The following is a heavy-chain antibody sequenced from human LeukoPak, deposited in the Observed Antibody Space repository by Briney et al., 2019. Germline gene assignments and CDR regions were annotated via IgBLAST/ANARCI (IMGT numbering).Heavy chain of an antibody. D-gene: IGHD1-26*01. CDR1: GGSISSGSYY. CDR3: ARDPGRRIVGAYYFDY. J-gene: IGHJ4*02. CDR2: IYTSGST. Sequence: SQTLSLTCTVSGGSISSGSYYWSWIRQPAGKGLEWIGRIYTSGSTNYNPSLKSRVTMSVDTSKNQFSLKLSSVTAADTAVYYCARDPGRRIVGAYYFDYWGQGTLVTVSS. V-gene: IGHV4-61*02.